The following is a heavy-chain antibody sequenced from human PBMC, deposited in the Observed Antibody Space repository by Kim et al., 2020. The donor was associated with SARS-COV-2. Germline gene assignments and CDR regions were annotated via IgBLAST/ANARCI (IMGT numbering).Heavy chain of an antibody. J-gene: IGHJ5*02. CDR3: ARRGEIVVVPAAANWFDP. Sequence: KSRVTISVDTAKNQFSLKLSSVTAADTAVYYCARRGEIVVVPAAANWFDPWVQGTLVTVSS. D-gene: IGHD2-2*01. V-gene: IGHV4-39*01.